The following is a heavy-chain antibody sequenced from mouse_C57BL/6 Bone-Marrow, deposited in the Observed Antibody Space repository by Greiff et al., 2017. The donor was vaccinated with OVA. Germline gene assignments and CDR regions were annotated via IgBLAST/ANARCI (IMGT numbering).Heavy chain of an antibody. J-gene: IGHJ2*01. CDR3: ASRWLLTLYYFDY. CDR1: GYKFTGYW. Sequence: QVQLQQSGAELMKPGASVKLSCKATGYKFTGYWIEWVKQRPGHGLEWIGEILPGSGSTNYNEKFKGKATFTADTSSNTAYMQLSSLTTEDAAIYYCASRWLLTLYYFDYWGQGTTLTVSS. D-gene: IGHD2-3*01. CDR2: ILPGSGST. V-gene: IGHV1-9*01.